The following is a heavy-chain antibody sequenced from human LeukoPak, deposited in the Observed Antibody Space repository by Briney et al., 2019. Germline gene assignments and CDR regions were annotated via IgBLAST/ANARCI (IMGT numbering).Heavy chain of an antibody. V-gene: IGHV1-69*04. CDR3: ARAYSSSWDKTYNWFDP. Sequence: SVKVSCKASGGTFSSYAISWVRQAPGQGLEWMGRIIPIFGIANYAQKFQGRVTITADKSTSTAYVELSSLRSEDTAVYYCARAYSSSWDKTYNWFDPWGQGTLVTVSS. CDR1: GGTFSSYA. D-gene: IGHD6-13*01. CDR2: IIPIFGIA. J-gene: IGHJ5*02.